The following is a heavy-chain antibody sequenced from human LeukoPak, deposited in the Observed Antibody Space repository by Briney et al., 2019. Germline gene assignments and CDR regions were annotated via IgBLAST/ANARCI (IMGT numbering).Heavy chain of an antibody. J-gene: IGHJ6*02. CDR3: ATHRRGLGSDVYYYAMEV. Sequence: GGSLRLSCEGSGFTFSNHAMSWVRQAPGNGLEWVSGISGAGGSIYYADSVRGRFTISRDNSKNTLYVQVNSLRAEDTAVYYCATHRRGLGSDVYYYAMEVWGQGTTVTVSS. CDR1: GFTFSNHA. D-gene: IGHD3/OR15-3a*01. CDR2: ISGAGGSI. V-gene: IGHV3-23*01.